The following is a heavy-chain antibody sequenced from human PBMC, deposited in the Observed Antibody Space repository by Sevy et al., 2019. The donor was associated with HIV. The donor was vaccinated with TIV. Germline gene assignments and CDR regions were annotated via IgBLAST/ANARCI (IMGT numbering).Heavy chain of an antibody. CDR1: GFTVSTNY. J-gene: IGHJ4*02. Sequence: GGSLRLSCAASGFTVSTNYMSWVRQPPGKGLEWVSIIYSDGSTYYADSVKGRFTISRDHSKNRLYLQVNSLWAGETAVYYCARGPLSYGSGIDYWGQGTLVTVSS. CDR2: IYSDGST. D-gene: IGHD3-10*01. V-gene: IGHV3-53*03. CDR3: ARGPLSYGSGIDY.